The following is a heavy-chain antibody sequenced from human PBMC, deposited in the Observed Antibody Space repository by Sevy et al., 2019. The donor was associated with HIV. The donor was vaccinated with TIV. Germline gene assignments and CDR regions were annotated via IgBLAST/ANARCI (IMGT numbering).Heavy chain of an antibody. J-gene: IGHJ6*02. D-gene: IGHD2-15*01. CDR3: AKGFCSGGTCPRDYYYYGMDV. V-gene: IGHV3-23*01. CDR1: EFTFSSYA. Sequence: GGSLRLSCAASEFTFSSYAMSWVRQAPGKGLEWVSSISGSGRYTYYAESVEGRFTISREHSKNTLYVQMNSLRAEETAVYYCAKGFCSGGTCPRDYYYYGMDVWGQGTTVTVSS. CDR2: ISGSGRYT.